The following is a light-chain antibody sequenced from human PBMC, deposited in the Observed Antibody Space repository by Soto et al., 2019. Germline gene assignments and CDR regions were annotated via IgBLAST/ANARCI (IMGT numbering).Light chain of an antibody. V-gene: IGKV3-15*01. J-gene: IGKJ4*01. CDR3: QHCNNWPLT. CDR1: QSISSN. CDR2: GTS. Sequence: EIVMTQSPATLSVSPGERATLSCRASQSISSNLAWYQQKPGQTPRLLIYGTSSRATGIPARFSGRGSGTEFTLTISSLQSEDFAVYYCQHCNNWPLTFGGGTKVEIK.